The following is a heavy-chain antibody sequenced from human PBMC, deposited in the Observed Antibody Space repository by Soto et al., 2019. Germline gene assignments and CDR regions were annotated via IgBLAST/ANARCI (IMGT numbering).Heavy chain of an antibody. V-gene: IGHV3-74*03. J-gene: IGHJ4*02. CDR1: GFTFSSYW. CDR3: GRAPGGTGIVDY. D-gene: IGHD7-27*01. Sequence: GGSLRLSCAASGFTFSSYWMQWVRQAPGKGLVWVSRINSEGTTTTYADSVKGRFTISRDNAKNTLYLRMNSLRAEDTAVYYCGRAPGGTGIVDYWGQGSLVTVSS. CDR2: INSEGTTT.